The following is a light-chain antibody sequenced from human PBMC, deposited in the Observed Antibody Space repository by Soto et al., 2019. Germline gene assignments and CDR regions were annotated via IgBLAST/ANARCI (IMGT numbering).Light chain of an antibody. CDR2: EVN. CDR3: SSYTSSITLWV. Sequence: QSALTQPASVSGSPGQSITISCTGTSSDVGGYNYVSWYQQHPGKAPKLMIYEVNNRPSGVSNRFSGSKSGNTASLTISGLQAEDEADYYCSSYTSSITLWVFGTGTKLTVL. CDR1: SSDVGGYNY. V-gene: IGLV2-14*01. J-gene: IGLJ1*01.